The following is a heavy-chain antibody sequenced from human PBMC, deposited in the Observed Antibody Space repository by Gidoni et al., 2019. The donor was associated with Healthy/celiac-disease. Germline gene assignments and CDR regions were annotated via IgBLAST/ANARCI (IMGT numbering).Heavy chain of an antibody. CDR1: RCAFGSSD. CDR2: ISYNGSNR. CDR3: AKALLVVLGFRESRENYGMDV. D-gene: IGHD3-10*01. J-gene: IGHJ6*02. Sequence: QVQLVEAGAGAGQPGRSLRTTWTASRCAFGSSDMPVVRQGPGKGLEWVSVISYNGSNRYYDDSVKGRFTSARDNSTNTQYLQKNSLRAEETAVYYCAKALLVVLGFRESRENYGMDVWGQGTTVTVSS. V-gene: IGHV3-30*18.